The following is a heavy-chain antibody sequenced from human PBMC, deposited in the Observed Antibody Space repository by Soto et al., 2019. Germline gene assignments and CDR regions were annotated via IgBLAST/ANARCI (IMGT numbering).Heavy chain of an antibody. D-gene: IGHD3-10*01. CDR2: IYYSGDT. Sequence: SETLSLTCTVSGGSISSGDYYWSWIRQPPGKGLEWIGYIYYSGDTSYNPSLKSRVTISIDTSKNQFSLKLSSVTAADTAVYYCARLLWSSGDWLDPWGQGTLVTVSS. CDR3: ARLLWSSGDWLDP. CDR1: GGSISSGDYY. J-gene: IGHJ5*02. V-gene: IGHV4-30-4*08.